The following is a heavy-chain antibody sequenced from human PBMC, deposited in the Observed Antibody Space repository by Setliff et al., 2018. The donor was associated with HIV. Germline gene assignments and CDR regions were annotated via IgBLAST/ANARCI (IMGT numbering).Heavy chain of an antibody. CDR3: AASWGRDGYNYVH. CDR1: GGSISNYY. CDR2: IYTSGST. V-gene: IGHV4-4*09. D-gene: IGHD5-12*01. J-gene: IGHJ4*02. Sequence: PSETLSLTCTVSGGSISNYYWSWIRQPPGKGLEWIGYIYTSGSTNYNPSLKSRVTISVDTSKNQFSLKLSSVTAADTAVYYCAASWGRDGYNYVHWGQGTLVTVSS.